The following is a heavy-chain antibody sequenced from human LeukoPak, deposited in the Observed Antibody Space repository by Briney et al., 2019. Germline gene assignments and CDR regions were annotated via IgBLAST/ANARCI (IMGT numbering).Heavy chain of an antibody. Sequence: SVKVSCKASGYTFTSYGISWVRQAPGQGLEWMGGIIPFLGTTNYAQKFQGRVTITADEPTRTAYMELTYLRSDDTAVYYCTIIPNVILFTHYFEYWGQGTLVTVSS. CDR2: IIPFLGTT. CDR3: TIIPNVILFTHYFEY. J-gene: IGHJ4*02. D-gene: IGHD2-21*01. CDR1: GYTFTSYG. V-gene: IGHV1-69*13.